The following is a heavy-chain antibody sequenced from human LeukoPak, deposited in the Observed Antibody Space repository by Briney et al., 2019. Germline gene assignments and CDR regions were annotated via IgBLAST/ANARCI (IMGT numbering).Heavy chain of an antibody. CDR1: GGSISSGGYS. CDR2: IYHSGST. J-gene: IGHJ4*02. D-gene: IGHD7-27*01. CDR3: VREGLGSEY. V-gene: IGHV4-30-2*01. Sequence: SETLSLTCAVSGGSISSGGYSWGWIRQPPGKGLEWIGYIYHSGSTYYNPSLKSRVTISVDRSKNQFSLKLSSVTAADTAVYYCVREGLGSEYWGQGTLVTVSS.